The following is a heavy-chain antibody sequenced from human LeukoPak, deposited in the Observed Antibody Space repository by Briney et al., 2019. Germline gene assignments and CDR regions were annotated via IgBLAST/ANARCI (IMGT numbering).Heavy chain of an antibody. CDR3: SGRMFTADWHLDL. CDR1: GFTFSGSD. V-gene: IGHV3-73*01. Sequence: GGSLRLSCAASGFTFSGSDIHWVRLASGKGLEWIGRIKTKAESYATAYVVSVQGRFTLSRDDSKNTAFLQMNSLKTEDTAVYYCSGRMFTADWHLDLWGRGTLVTVSS. D-gene: IGHD3-10*02. CDR2: IKTKAESYAT. J-gene: IGHJ2*01.